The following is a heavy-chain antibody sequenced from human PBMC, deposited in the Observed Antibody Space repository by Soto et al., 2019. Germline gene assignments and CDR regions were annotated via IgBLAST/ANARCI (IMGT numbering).Heavy chain of an antibody. J-gene: IGHJ6*01. CDR3: ASFITMVRGVIISPQLHYYGMDV. CDR1: GYTFTSYG. CDR2: ISAYNGNT. V-gene: IGHV1-18*01. D-gene: IGHD3-10*01. Sequence: QVQLVQSGAEVKKPGASVKVSCKASGYTFTSYGISWVRQAPGQGLEWMGWISAYNGNTNHAQKLQGRVTMTTDTFTSTAYMELRSVRSDDTAVYYCASFITMVRGVIISPQLHYYGMDVWGQGTTVTVSS.